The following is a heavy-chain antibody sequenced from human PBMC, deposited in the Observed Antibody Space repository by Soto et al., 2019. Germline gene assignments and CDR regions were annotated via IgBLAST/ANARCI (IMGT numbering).Heavy chain of an antibody. D-gene: IGHD3-22*01. J-gene: IGHJ4*02. CDR3: ARDSSGYPYLYFDY. Sequence: SETLSLTCTVSGGSVSSGSYYWSWIRQPPGKGLEWIGYIYYSGGTNYNPSLKSRVTISVDTSKNQFSLKLSSVTAADTAVYYCARDSSGYPYLYFDYWGQGTLVTVSS. CDR1: GGSVSSGSYY. V-gene: IGHV4-61*01. CDR2: IYYSGGT.